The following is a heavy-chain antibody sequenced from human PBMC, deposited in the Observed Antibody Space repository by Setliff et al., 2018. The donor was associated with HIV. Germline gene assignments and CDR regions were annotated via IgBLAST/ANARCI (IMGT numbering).Heavy chain of an antibody. Sequence: GSLRLSCAASGFTFSNAWMSWVRQAPGKGLEWVGRIKSKTDGGTTDYAAPVKGRFTISRDDSKNTLYLQMNSLKTEDTAVYYCTTNVLRYFDWLFNWGQGTLVTVSS. D-gene: IGHD3-9*01. J-gene: IGHJ4*02. CDR1: GFTFSNAW. V-gene: IGHV3-15*01. CDR3: TTNVLRYFDWLFN. CDR2: IKSKTDGGTT.